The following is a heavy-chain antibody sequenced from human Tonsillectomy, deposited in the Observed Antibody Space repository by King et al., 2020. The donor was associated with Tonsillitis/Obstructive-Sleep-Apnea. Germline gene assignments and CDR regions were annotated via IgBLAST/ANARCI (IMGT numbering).Heavy chain of an antibody. CDR2: ISGSGGST. CDR3: AKSTGGVSYTPWDY. D-gene: IGHD2-8*02. J-gene: IGHJ4*02. Sequence: VQLVESGGGLVQPGGSLRLSCAASGFTFSSYAMSWVRQAPGKGLEWVSGISGSGGSTYFADSVKGRFTISRDNSKNTLYLQMNSLRAEDTAVYYCAKSTGGVSYTPWDYWGQGTLVTVSS. V-gene: IGHV3-23*04. CDR1: GFTFSSYA.